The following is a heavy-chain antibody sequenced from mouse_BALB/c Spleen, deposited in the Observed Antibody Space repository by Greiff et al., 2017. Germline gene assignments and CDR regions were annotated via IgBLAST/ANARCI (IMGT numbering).Heavy chain of an antibody. Sequence: EVKLQESGPGLVKPSQSLSLTCSVTGYSITSGYYWNWIRQSPGNKLEWMGYISYDGSNNYNPSLKNRISITRDTSKNQFFLKLNSVTTEDTATYYCAREDREWNYFDYWGQGTTLTVSS. CDR2: ISYDGSN. CDR3: AREDREWNYFDY. J-gene: IGHJ2*01. V-gene: IGHV3-6*02. CDR1: GYSITSGYY.